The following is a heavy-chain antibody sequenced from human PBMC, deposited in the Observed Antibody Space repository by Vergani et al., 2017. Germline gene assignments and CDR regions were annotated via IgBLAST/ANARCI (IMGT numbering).Heavy chain of an antibody. Sequence: EVQLVESGGGLVKPGGSLRLSCAASAFTFSSYSMNWVRQAPGKGLEWVSSITSSGSYGYYADSVKGRFTISRDNAKNSLCLQMNILRAEDTAVYYCARGANWNYFGSGYYMDVWGKGTTVTVSS. V-gene: IGHV3-21*01. CDR2: ITSSGSYG. D-gene: IGHD1-7*01. J-gene: IGHJ6*03. CDR1: AFTFSSYS. CDR3: ARGANWNYFGSGYYMDV.